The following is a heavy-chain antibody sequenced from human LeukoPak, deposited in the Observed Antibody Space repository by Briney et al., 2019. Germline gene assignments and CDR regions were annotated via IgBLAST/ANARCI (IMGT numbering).Heavy chain of an antibody. CDR3: ATDGDYDWNYRSGFDS. D-gene: IGHD1-7*01. V-gene: IGHV3-48*01. CDR2: ISSSSSTI. Sequence: PGGSLRLSCAASGFTFSSYSMNWVRQAPGKGLEWVSYISSSSSTIYYADSVKGRFTISRDNAKNSLYLQMNSLRVEDTAVYYCATDGDYDWNYRSGFDSWGQGTLVTVSS. CDR1: GFTFSSYS. J-gene: IGHJ4*02.